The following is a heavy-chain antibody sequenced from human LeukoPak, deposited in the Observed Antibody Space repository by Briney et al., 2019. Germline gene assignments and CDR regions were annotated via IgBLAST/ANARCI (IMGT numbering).Heavy chain of an antibody. CDR1: GFTLSSYA. CDR3: ARAPTFLPDY. Sequence: GRSLRLSCAASGFTLSSYAMHWVRQAPGKGLEWVAVISYDGSKKNYADSVKGRFTISRDNSKNTLYLQMNTLRAEDTAVYYCARAPTFLPDYWGQGALVTVSS. V-gene: IGHV3-30*01. CDR2: ISYDGSKK. J-gene: IGHJ4*02.